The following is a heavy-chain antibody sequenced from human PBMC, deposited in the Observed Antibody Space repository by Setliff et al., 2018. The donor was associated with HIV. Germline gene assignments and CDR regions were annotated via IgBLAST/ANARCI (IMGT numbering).Heavy chain of an antibody. J-gene: IGHJ5*02. Sequence: PGGSLRLSCAASGFTFSNYSMNWVRQTPGKGLEWVSSISASATYIYYADSVKGRFTISRDNAENSLYPQMNSLRAEDTAVYYCARDNGRYFDRGWFDPWGQGALVTVSS. D-gene: IGHD3-9*01. CDR3: ARDNGRYFDRGWFDP. CDR1: GFTFSNYS. V-gene: IGHV3-21*01. CDR2: ISASATYI.